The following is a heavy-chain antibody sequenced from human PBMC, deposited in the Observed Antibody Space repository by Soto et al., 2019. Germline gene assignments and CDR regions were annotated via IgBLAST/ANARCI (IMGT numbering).Heavy chain of an antibody. D-gene: IGHD1-7*01. Sequence: PSETLSLTCAVYGGSFSGYYWSWIRQPPGKGLEWIGEINHSGSTNYSPSLKSRVTISVDTSKNQFSLKLSSVTAADTAVYYCARGILELLYNWFDPWGQGTLVTVSS. CDR3: ARGILELLYNWFDP. J-gene: IGHJ5*02. V-gene: IGHV4-34*01. CDR2: INHSGST. CDR1: GGSFSGYY.